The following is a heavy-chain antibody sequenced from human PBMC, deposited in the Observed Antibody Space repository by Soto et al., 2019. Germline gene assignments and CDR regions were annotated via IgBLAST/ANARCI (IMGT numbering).Heavy chain of an antibody. CDR3: ARVPSPFDFYYAMDV. V-gene: IGHV4-30-4*02. CDR1: FDSIGSCNEY. J-gene: IGHJ6*02. D-gene: IGHD3-16*01. Sequence: SEPLSVTCTVSFDSIGSCNEYCIFIRQAPGRGLEWIGYIFSSGTTYYNPSLKSRLTMSLDTSQNQFSLKLNSVTAADTAVYFCARVPSPFDFYYAMDVWGQGTTVTVSS. CDR2: IFSSGTT.